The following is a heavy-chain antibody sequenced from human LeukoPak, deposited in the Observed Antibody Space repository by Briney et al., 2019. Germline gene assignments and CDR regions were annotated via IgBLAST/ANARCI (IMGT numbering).Heavy chain of an antibody. CDR2: ISHGSSYI. Sequence: PGGSLRLSCAASGFTFGSYSMNWVRQAPGKGLEWVSSISHGSSYIYYADSVKGRFTISRDNSKNTLYLQMNSLRAEDTAVYYCARHGDFIPGIAAAGISYFDYWGQGTLVTVSS. D-gene: IGHD6-13*01. V-gene: IGHV3-21*01. J-gene: IGHJ4*02. CDR3: ARHGDFIPGIAAAGISYFDY. CDR1: GFTFGSYS.